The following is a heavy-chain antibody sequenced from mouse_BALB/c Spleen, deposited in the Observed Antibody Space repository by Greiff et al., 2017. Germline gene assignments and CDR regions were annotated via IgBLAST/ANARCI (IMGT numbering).Heavy chain of an antibody. V-gene: IGHV5-17*02. J-gene: IGHJ2*01. CDR2: ISSGSSTI. D-gene: IGHD4-1*01. CDR1: GFTFSSFG. Sequence: EVMLVESGGGLVQPGGSRKLSCAASGFTFSSFGMHWVRQAPEKGLEWVAYISSGSSTIYYADTVKGRFTISRDNPKNTLFLQMTSLRSEDTAMYYCARFGDWDYFDYWGQGTTLTVSS. CDR3: ARFGDWDYFDY.